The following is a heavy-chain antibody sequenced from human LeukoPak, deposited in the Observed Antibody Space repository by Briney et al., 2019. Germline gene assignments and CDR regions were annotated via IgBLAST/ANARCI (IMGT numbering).Heavy chain of an antibody. V-gene: IGHV3-74*01. CDR2: INSDGSGT. CDR3: ARDGPVIAAAGTPLDY. D-gene: IGHD6-13*01. CDR1: GFTFSNYW. J-gene: IGHJ4*02. Sequence: GGSLRLSCAASGFTFSNYWMHWVRQAPGKGLVWVSRINSDGSGTSYADSVKGRFTISRDNAKNTLYLQMNSLRAEDTAVYYCARDGPVIAAAGTPLDYWGQGTLVTVSS.